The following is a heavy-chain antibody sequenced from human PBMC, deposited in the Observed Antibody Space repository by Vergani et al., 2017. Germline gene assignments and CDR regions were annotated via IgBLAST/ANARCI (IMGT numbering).Heavy chain of an antibody. J-gene: IGHJ4*02. V-gene: IGHV5-51*01. CDR3: ARLRPDKLCGGDCYHFDY. Sequence: EVQLVQSGAEVKKPGESLKISCKGSGYSFTSYWIGWVRQMPGKGLEWMGIIYPGDSDTRYSPSFQGQVTISADKSISTAYLQWSSLKASDTAMYYCARLRPDKLCGGDCYHFDYWGQGTLVTVSS. CDR2: IYPGDSDT. D-gene: IGHD2-21*02. CDR1: GYSFTSYW.